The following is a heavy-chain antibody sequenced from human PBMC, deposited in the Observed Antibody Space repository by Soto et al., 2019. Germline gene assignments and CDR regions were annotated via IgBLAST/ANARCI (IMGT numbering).Heavy chain of an antibody. CDR1: GYTLTELS. CDR2: FDPEDGET. D-gene: IGHD1-1*01. V-gene: IGHV1-24*01. Sequence: GASVKVSCKVSGYTLTELSMHWVRQAPGKGLEWMGDFDPEDGETIYAQKFQGRVTMTEDTSTDTAYMELSSLRSEDTAVYYCATYRLERRQRCFDPWGQGTLVTVSS. CDR3: ATYRLERRQRCFDP. J-gene: IGHJ5*02.